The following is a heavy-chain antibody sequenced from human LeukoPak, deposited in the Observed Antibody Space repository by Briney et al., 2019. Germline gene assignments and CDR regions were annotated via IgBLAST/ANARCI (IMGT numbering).Heavy chain of an antibody. D-gene: IGHD3-16*01. CDR1: GFTFSSYG. Sequence: GGSLRLSCAASGFTFSSYGMHWVRQAPGKGLEWVAFIRYDGSNKYYTDSVKGRFTISRDNSKNTLYLQMNSLRAEDTAVYYCAKDLYTLMITFRGENEDYWGQGTLVTVSS. V-gene: IGHV3-30*02. J-gene: IGHJ4*02. CDR3: AKDLYTLMITFRGENEDY. CDR2: IRYDGSNK.